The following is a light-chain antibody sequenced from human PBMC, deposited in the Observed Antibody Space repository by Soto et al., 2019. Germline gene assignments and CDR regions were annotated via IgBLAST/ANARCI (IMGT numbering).Light chain of an antibody. CDR3: AAWDDSLNGWV. CDR1: SSNIGSNT. V-gene: IGLV1-44*01. J-gene: IGLJ3*02. CDR2: SND. Sequence: QCVLTQAPSASGTPGQRVTISCSGSSSNIGSNTVSWYQQVPGTAPKLLIYSNDQRPSGVPDRFSGSKSGTSASLAIGGLQSEDEADYYCAAWDDSLNGWVFGGGTKVTVL.